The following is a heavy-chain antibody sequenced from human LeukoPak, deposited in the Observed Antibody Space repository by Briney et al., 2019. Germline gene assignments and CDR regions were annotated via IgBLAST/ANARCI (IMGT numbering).Heavy chain of an antibody. CDR1: GFTFTKHD. CDR2: ISRSGAHS. Sequence: GGSLRLSCGVSGFTFTKHDMSWFRQPPGKGLEWVSSISRSGAHSHYSTSARGRFIISRDNSNDTLFLQMTGLDVADTAIYYCARGSLGPAYWGRGTVVAVSS. CDR3: ARGSLGPAY. D-gene: IGHD3-10*01. V-gene: IGHV3-20*04. J-gene: IGHJ1*01.